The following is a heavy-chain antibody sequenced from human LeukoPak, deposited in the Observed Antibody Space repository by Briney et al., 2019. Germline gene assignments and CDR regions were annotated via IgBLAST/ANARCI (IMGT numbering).Heavy chain of an antibody. J-gene: IGHJ4*02. V-gene: IGHV3-23*01. D-gene: IGHD2-21*02. CDR2: ISGSGGST. CDR1: GFTFSSYA. Sequence: GGSLRLSCAASGFTFSSYAMRWVRQAPGKGLEGVSAISGSGGSTYYADSVKGRLTISRDNSKNTLYLQMSSLRAEDTGVYYSAQLGGYFTFDYTGQGTLVTVSS. CDR3: AQLGGYFTFDY.